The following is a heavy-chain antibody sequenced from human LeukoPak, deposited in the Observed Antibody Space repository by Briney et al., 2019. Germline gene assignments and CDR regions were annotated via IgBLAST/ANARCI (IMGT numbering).Heavy chain of an antibody. CDR3: ARGGSNSPYYFDY. CDR1: GFTFSSYG. J-gene: IGHJ4*02. D-gene: IGHD2-2*01. CDR2: ITSSSSYI. Sequence: GGSLRLSCAASGFTFSSYGTNWVRQAPGKGLEWVSSITSSSSYIYYADSVKGRFTISRDNAKNSLYLQMNSLRAEDTAVYYCARGGSNSPYYFDYWGQGTLVTVSS. V-gene: IGHV3-21*01.